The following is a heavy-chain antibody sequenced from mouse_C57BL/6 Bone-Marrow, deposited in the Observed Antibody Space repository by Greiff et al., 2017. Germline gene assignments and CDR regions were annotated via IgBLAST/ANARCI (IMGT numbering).Heavy chain of an antibody. Sequence: QVQLQQPGAELVKPGASVKLSCKASGYTFTSYWMHWVKQRPGRGLEWIGRIDPNSGGTKYNEKFKGKATLTVDKPSSTASMQLSSLTSEDSAVYDCARISSYHYGPGHFDVWGTGTTVTVSS. CDR2: IDPNSGGT. D-gene: IGHD1-1*01. CDR1: GYTFTSYW. J-gene: IGHJ1*03. CDR3: ARISSYHYGPGHFDV. V-gene: IGHV1-72*01.